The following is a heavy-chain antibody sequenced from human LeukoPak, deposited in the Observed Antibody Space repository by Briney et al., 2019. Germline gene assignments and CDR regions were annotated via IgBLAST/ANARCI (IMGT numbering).Heavy chain of an antibody. D-gene: IGHD5-12*01. Sequence: GGSLRLSCAASGFTSNNYAMGWVRQAPGKGLEWISTISGGDTATYYADSVKGRFTISRDKSKNTLYLQMNSLRAEDTAVYYCATRPLIIVAGPFDYWGQGTLVTVSS. CDR3: ATRPLIIVAGPFDY. J-gene: IGHJ4*02. CDR1: GFTSNNYA. V-gene: IGHV3-23*01. CDR2: ISGGDTAT.